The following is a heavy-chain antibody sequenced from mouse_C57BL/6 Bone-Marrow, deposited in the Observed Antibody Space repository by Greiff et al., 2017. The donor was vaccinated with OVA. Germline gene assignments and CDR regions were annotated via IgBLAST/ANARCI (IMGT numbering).Heavy chain of an antibody. V-gene: IGHV7-1*01. CDR1: GFTFSDFY. J-gene: IGHJ1*03. CDR2: SRNKANDYTT. Sequence: EVKVVESGGGLVQSGRSLRLSCATSGFTFSDFYMEWVRQAPGKGLEWIAASRNKANDYTTEYSASVKGRFIVSRDTSQSILYLQMNALRAEDTDICYCARDDYYWYFDVGGTGTAVTVTA. CDR3: ARDDYYWYFDV.